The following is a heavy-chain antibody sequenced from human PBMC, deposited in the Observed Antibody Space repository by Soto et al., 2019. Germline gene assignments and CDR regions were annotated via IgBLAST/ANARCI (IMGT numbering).Heavy chain of an antibody. V-gene: IGHV3-23*01. CDR1: GFTLNNYA. D-gene: IGHD3-10*01. Sequence: EVQLLESGGGLVQPGGSLRLSCAASGFTLNNYAMTWVRQAPGKGLEWVSAISGGGDTTSYADSVKGRFTVSRDGSKNALYLQMSSLRAEDTALYYCAKGRGGSGSLTPRVDCWGQGTLVTVSS. J-gene: IGHJ4*02. CDR3: AKGRGGSGSLTPRVDC. CDR2: ISGGGDTT.